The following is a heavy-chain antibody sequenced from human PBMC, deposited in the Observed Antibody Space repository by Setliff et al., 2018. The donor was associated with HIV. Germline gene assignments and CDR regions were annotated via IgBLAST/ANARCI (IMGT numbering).Heavy chain of an antibody. J-gene: IGHJ3*02. V-gene: IGHV1-69*05. CDR3: ARAPELYSGSYDAFGI. CDR2: IIPIFGTA. D-gene: IGHD1-26*01. Sequence: GASVKVSCKASGGTFSSYAISWVRQAPGQGLEWMGGIIPIFGTANYAQKFQGRVTITTDESTSTAYMELSSLRSEDTAVYYCARAPELYSGSYDAFGIWGQGTMVTVSS. CDR1: GGTFSSYA.